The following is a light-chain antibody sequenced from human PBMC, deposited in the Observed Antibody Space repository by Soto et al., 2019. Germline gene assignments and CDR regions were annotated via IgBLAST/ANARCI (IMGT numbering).Light chain of an antibody. Sequence: SYELTQPPSVSVSPGQTARITCSGAGLGKHYVYWYQQKPGQAPLLVIYNDSERPPAIPERLSGSSSGTTVTLTISGVQAEDAADYYCQSTDSSGAYVFGSGTKVTVL. V-gene: IGLV3-25*03. J-gene: IGLJ1*01. CDR3: QSTDSSGAYV. CDR2: NDS. CDR1: GLGKHY.